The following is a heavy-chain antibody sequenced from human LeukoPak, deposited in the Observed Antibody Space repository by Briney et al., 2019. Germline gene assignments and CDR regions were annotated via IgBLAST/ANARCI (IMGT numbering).Heavy chain of an antibody. CDR1: GFIFSDHY. Sequence: GGSLRLSCAASGFIFSDHYMDWVRQAPGKGLECVGRIRHKLNSYTTEYAASVKGRFTISRDDSKNSVYLQMNSLKNEDTAVYYCARANLPAAGNLDYWGQGTQVTVSS. CDR2: IRHKLNSYTT. CDR3: ARANLPAAGNLDY. D-gene: IGHD6-13*01. V-gene: IGHV3-72*01. J-gene: IGHJ4*02.